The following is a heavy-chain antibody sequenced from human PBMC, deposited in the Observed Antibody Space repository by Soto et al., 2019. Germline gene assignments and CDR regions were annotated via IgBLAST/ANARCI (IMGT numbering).Heavy chain of an antibody. Sequence: QVHLVESGGGVVQTGRSLTISCVGSGFAFSTYGMHWVRQAPANGLAWVALISYDGTDKYYADSVKGRFSISRDNSKQTLSLQMDSLRPEDTAVYYCAKDFGAWSDSWGQGTLVNGSS. CDR1: GFAFSTYG. CDR2: ISYDGTDK. V-gene: IGHV3-30*18. J-gene: IGHJ5*02. CDR3: AKDFGAWSDS. D-gene: IGHD3-10*01.